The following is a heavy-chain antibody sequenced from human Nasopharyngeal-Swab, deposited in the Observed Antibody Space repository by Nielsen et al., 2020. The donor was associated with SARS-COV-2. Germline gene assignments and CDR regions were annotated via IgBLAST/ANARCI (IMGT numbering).Heavy chain of an antibody. CDR3: ARGHYYGSGSYYSPSLYYGMDV. V-gene: IGHV6-1*01. Sequence: WIGQSPSRGLEWLGRTYYRSKWYNDYAVSVKSRITINPDTSKNQFSLQLNSVTPEDTAVYYCARGHYYGSGSYYSPSLYYGMDVWGQGTTVTVSS. D-gene: IGHD3-10*01. J-gene: IGHJ6*02. CDR2: TYYRSKWYN.